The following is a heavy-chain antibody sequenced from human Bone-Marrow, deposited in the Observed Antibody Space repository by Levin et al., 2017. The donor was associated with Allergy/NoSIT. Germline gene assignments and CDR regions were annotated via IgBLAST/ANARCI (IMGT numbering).Heavy chain of an antibody. CDR2: ISSDGSET. J-gene: IGHJ4*02. CDR1: GFTFRDYS. CDR3: ARGGPWLVAPHDY. Sequence: RGESLKISCVGSGFTFRDYSMHWVRQFPGKGLEWVALISSDGSETYYGDFVRGRFTISRDDSRATVSLQMKSLTPEDTAVYYCARGGPWLVAPHDYWGQGTAVTVAS. D-gene: IGHD6-19*01. V-gene: IGHV3-30*03.